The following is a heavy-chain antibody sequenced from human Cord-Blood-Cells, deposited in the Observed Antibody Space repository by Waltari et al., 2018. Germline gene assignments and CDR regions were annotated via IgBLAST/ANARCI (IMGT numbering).Heavy chain of an antibody. V-gene: IGHV3-30-3*01. CDR2: ISYDGSNK. J-gene: IGHJ4*02. D-gene: IGHD6-13*01. CDR1: GFTFSSYA. CDR3: AREVSVFSSSWAFDY. Sequence: QVQLVESGGGVVQPGRSLRLSCAASGFTFSSYAMHLLRPAPGKGLEWVAVISYDGSNKYYADSVKGRFTISRDNSKNTLYLQMNSLRAEDTAVYYCAREVSVFSSSWAFDYWGQGTLVTVSS.